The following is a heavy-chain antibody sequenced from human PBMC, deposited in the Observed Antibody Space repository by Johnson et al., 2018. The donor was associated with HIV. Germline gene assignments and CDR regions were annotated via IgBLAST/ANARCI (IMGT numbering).Heavy chain of an antibody. CDR2: ISYDAKNK. D-gene: IGHD3-10*01. J-gene: IGHJ3*02. CDR3: AKEDYYGSGSYDAFDI. V-gene: IGHV3-30*04. CDR1: GFTFSDYA. Sequence: QVQLVESGGGVVQPGRSLRLSCVASGFTFSDYAVHWVRQAPGKGLEWVAVISYDAKNKYYADSVNGRFTISRDNSKNTLFLQMNSLKTEDTAVYYCAKEDYYGSGSYDAFDIWGQGTMVTVSS.